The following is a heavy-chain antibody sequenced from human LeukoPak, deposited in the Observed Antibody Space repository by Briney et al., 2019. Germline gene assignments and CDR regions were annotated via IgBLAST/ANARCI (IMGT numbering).Heavy chain of an antibody. CDR2: ISSSGSTI. J-gene: IGHJ6*04. CDR3: AELGITMIGGV. CDR1: GFTFSSYE. Sequence: PGGSPRLSCAASGFTFSSYEMNWVRQAPGKGLKWVSYISSSGSTIYYADSVKGRFTISRDNAKNSLYLQMNSLRAEDTAVYYCAELGITMIGGVWGKGTTVTISS. D-gene: IGHD3-10*02. V-gene: IGHV3-48*03.